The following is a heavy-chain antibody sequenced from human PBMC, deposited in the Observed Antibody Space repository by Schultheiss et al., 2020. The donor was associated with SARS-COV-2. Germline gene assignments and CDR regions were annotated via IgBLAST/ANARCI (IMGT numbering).Heavy chain of an antibody. CDR2: IWYDGSNK. D-gene: IGHD6-13*01. V-gene: IGHV3-30*04. CDR1: GFTFSSYA. CDR3: AREGTAAAGDYYYYGMDV. Sequence: GGSLRLSCAASGFTFSSYAMHWVRQAPGKGLEWVAVIWYDGSNKYYADSVKGRFTISRDNSKNTLYLQMNSLRAEDTAVYYCAREGTAAAGDYYYYGMDVWGQGTTVTVSS. J-gene: IGHJ6*02.